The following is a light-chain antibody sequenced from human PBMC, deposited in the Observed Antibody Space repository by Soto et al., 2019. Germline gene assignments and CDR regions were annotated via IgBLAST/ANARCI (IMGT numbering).Light chain of an antibody. Sequence: QSVLTQPPSVSGAPGQRVTISWTGSSSNIGAGYDVHWYQQLPGTAPKLLIYGNSDRPSGVPDRFSGSKSGTSASLAITGLQAEDEADYYCQSYDSSLSIWVFGGGTKLTVL. V-gene: IGLV1-40*01. CDR2: GNS. J-gene: IGLJ3*02. CDR3: QSYDSSLSIWV. CDR1: SSNIGAGYD.